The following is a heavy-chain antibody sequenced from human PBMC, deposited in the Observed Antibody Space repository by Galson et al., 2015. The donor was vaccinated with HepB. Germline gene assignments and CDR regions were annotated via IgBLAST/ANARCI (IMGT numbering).Heavy chain of an antibody. CDR3: ARESDSSGWYLFDY. CDR2: ISGSGGST. V-gene: IGHV3-23*01. Sequence: SLRLSCAASGFTFSSYAMSWVRQAPGKGLEWVSAISGSGGSTYYADSVKGRFTISRDNAKNSLYLQMNSLRAEDTAVYYCARESDSSGWYLFDYWGQGALVTVSS. J-gene: IGHJ4*02. D-gene: IGHD6-19*01. CDR1: GFTFSSYA.